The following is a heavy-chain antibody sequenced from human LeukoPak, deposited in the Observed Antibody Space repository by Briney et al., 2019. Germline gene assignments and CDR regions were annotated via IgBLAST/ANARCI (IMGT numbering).Heavy chain of an antibody. CDR2: IWYDGSNK. D-gene: IGHD5-12*01. CDR1: GFTFSSYG. CDR3: ARDGYPDGAGNWFDP. J-gene: IGHJ5*02. Sequence: GGSLRLSCAASGFTFSSYGMHWVHQAPGKGLEWVAVIWYDGSNKYYADSVKGRFTISRDNSKNTLYLQMNSLRAEDTAVYYCARDGYPDGAGNWFDPWGQGTLVTVSS. V-gene: IGHV3-33*01.